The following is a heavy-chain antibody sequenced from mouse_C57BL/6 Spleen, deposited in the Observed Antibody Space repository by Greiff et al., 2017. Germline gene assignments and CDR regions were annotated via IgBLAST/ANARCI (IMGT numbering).Heavy chain of an antibody. D-gene: IGHD1-1*01. Sequence: EVKLVESVAELVRPGASVKLSCTASGFNIKNTYMHWVKQRPEQGLEWIGRIDPANGNTKYAPKFQGKATITADTSSNTPYLQLSSLTSEDTAIYYCAHYYGSSPWDFDYWGQGTTLTVSS. V-gene: IGHV14-3*01. CDR3: AHYYGSSPWDFDY. CDR2: IDPANGNT. CDR1: GFNIKNTY. J-gene: IGHJ2*01.